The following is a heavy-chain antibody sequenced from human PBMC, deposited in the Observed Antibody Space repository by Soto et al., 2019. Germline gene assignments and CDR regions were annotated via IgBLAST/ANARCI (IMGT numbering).Heavy chain of an antibody. Sequence: EVQLLESGGGLVQQGGSLRLSCAASGFRFSTYAMSWVRQAPGKGLEWVSGLFGGGDGIAYADSVKGRFTISRNNSNNMFYLLMHSLSAEDTAVYYCAKDRQPDARWPFHHWGQGTLVTVSS. CDR2: LFGGGDGI. D-gene: IGHD6-6*01. CDR3: AKDRQPDARWPFHH. V-gene: IGHV3-23*01. J-gene: IGHJ4*02. CDR1: GFRFSTYA.